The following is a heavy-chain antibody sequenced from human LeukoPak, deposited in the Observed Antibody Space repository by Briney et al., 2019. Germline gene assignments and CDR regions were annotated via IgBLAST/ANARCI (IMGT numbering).Heavy chain of an antibody. V-gene: IGHV3-11*04. D-gene: IGHD3-22*01. J-gene: IGHJ4*02. CDR2: ISSSGSTI. Sequence: KPGGSLRLSCAASGFIFSNYAMSWVRQAPGKGLEWVSYISSSGSTIYYADSVKGRFTISRDNAKNSLYLQMNSLRAEDTAVYYCARAYYYDSSGLTDYWGQGTLVTVSS. CDR3: ARAYYYDSSGLTDY. CDR1: GFIFSNYA.